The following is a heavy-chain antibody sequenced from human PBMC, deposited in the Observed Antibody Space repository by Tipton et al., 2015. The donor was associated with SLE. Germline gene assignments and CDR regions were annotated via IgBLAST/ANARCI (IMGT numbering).Heavy chain of an antibody. V-gene: IGHV4-59*01. CDR3: ARAEINTEGSVFSYYVDV. CDR2: VYYSGGT. D-gene: IGHD5-24*01. Sequence: TLSLTCTISGDSISSYYWNWIRQPPGKGLESLGYVYYSGGTNYNPSVRSRVTITVDTSKNQFSLQLTSVHAADTAVYYCARAEINTEGSVFSYYVDVRGKGTTDTV. J-gene: IGHJ6*03. CDR1: GDSISSYY.